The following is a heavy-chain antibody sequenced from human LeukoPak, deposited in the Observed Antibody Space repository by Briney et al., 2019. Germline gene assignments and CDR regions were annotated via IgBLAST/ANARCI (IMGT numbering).Heavy chain of an antibody. CDR3: ARGIATRPGFLFDC. J-gene: IGHJ4*02. D-gene: IGHD6-6*01. CDR2: MNPNSGNT. CDR1: GYPFTTYD. V-gene: IGHV1-8*03. Sequence: GASVKVSCKASGYPFTTYDFNWVRQATGQGLEWMGWMNPNSGNTGYARKFQGRITITRNTSISTAYMELSSLRSEDTAVYYCARGIATRPGFLFDCWGQGTLVTVSS.